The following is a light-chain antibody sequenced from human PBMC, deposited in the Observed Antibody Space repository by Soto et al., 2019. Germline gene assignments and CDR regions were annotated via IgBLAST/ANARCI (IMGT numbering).Light chain of an antibody. CDR1: QSLLHSNGYNY. V-gene: IGKV2-28*01. J-gene: IGKJ4*01. CDR3: MQALQTPT. Sequence: DIVMTQSPLSLSVTPGEPASISCRSSQSLLHSNGYNYLDWYMQKPGQSPQVLIYLGSNRASGVPDRFRGNGSGTDFTLEISRVEAEDVGVYYCMQALQTPTFGGGTKVEIK. CDR2: LGS.